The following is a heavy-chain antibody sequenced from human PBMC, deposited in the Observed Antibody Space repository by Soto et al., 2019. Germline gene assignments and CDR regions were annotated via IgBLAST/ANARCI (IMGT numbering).Heavy chain of an antibody. Sequence: QAGGSLRLSCAASGFTFSSYDMHWVRQATGKGLEWVSAIGTAGDPYYPGSVKGRFTISRENAKNSLYLQMNSLRAGDTAVYYCARGGYSSSSRLYYYYYGMDVWGQGTTVTVSS. D-gene: IGHD6-6*01. CDR2: IGTAGDP. V-gene: IGHV3-13*05. J-gene: IGHJ6*02. CDR3: ARGGYSSSSRLYYYYYGMDV. CDR1: GFTFSSYD.